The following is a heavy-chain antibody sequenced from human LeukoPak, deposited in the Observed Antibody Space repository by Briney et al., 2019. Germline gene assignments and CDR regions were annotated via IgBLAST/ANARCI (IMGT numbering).Heavy chain of an antibody. CDR2: IYYSGST. J-gene: IGHJ4*02. Sequence: SETLSLTCTVSGSSISSYYWSWIRQPPGKGLEWIGYIYYSGSTNYNPSLKSRVTISVDTSKNQFSLKLSSVTAADTAVYYCARLSDYALAYWGQGTLVTVSS. D-gene: IGHD4-17*01. CDR1: GSSISSYY. CDR3: ARLSDYALAY. V-gene: IGHV4-59*08.